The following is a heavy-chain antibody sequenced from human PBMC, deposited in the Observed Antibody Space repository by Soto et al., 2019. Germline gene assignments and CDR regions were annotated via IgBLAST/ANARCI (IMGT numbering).Heavy chain of an antibody. V-gene: IGHV3-23*01. Sequence: GGSLRLSCAASGFTFSSYAMSWVRQAPGKGLEWVSAISGSGGSTYYADSVKGRFTISRDNSKNTLYLQMNSLRAEDTAVYYCAKAGEAVAASNYYYYYMDVWGKGTTVTVSS. J-gene: IGHJ6*03. D-gene: IGHD6-19*01. CDR2: ISGSGGST. CDR1: GFTFSSYA. CDR3: AKAGEAVAASNYYYYYMDV.